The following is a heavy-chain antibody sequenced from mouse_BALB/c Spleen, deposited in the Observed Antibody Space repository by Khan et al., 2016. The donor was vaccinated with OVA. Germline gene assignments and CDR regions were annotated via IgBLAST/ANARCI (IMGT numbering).Heavy chain of an antibody. V-gene: IGHV2-9*02. D-gene: IGHD2-1*01. CDR2: IWAGGST. Sequence: QVQLKESGPGLVAPSQSLSITCTVSGFSLINYGVHWVRQPPGKGLEWLGVIWAGGSTNYNSALMSRLSISKDNSKSQVFLTMKSLQTVDQAMYYCGREGNYDYDGMDYWGQGTSVTVSS. J-gene: IGHJ4*01. CDR3: GREGNYDYDGMDY. CDR1: GFSLINYG.